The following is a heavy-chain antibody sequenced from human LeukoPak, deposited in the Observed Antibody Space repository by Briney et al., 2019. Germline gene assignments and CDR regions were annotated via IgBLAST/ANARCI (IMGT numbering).Heavy chain of an antibody. CDR3: AREINHGIGYCSGGSCYSGRAFDY. J-gene: IGHJ4*02. CDR2: IYYSGST. Sequence: SETLSLTCTVSGGSVSSGSYYWSWIRQPPGKGLEWIGYIYYSGSTNYNPSLKSRVTISVDTSKNQFSLKLSSVTAADTAVYYCAREINHGIGYCSGGSCYSGRAFDYWGQGTLVTVSS. CDR1: GGSVSSGSYY. V-gene: IGHV4-61*01. D-gene: IGHD2-15*01.